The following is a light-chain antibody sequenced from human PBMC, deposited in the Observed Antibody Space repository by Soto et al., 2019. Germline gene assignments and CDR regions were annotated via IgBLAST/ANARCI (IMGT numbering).Light chain of an antibody. CDR2: DVS. J-gene: IGKJ2*02. CDR3: QQCTNGPPCT. Sequence: EIVLTQSPATLSLSPGERATLSCRASQSVSKLLTWYQQKPGQPPSLLMYDVSTRAAGIPARFSGSGSETDFTLTISSLEPEDFAVYFCQQCTNGPPCTFGQGTKLDIK. V-gene: IGKV3-11*01. CDR1: QSVSKL.